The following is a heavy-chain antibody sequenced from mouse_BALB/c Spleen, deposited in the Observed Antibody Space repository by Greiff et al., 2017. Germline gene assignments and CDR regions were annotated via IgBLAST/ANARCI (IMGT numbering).Heavy chain of an antibody. CDR3: ARAYYGNSGYFDY. V-gene: IGHV1-54*01. D-gene: IGHD2-10*01. CDR1: GYAFTNYL. CDR2: INPGSGGT. Sequence: VQVVESGAELVRPGTSVKVSCKASGYAFTNYLIEWVKQRPGQGLEWIGVINPGSGGTNYNEKFKGKATLTADKSSSTAYMQLSSLTSDDSAVYFCARAYYGNSGYFDYWGQGTTLTVSS. J-gene: IGHJ2*01.